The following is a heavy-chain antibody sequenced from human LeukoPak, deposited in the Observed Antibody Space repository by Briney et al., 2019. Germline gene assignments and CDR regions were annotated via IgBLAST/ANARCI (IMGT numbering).Heavy chain of an antibody. CDR2: IKQDGSEK. J-gene: IGHJ5*02. V-gene: IGHV3-7*01. CDR1: GFTFTSHW. CDR3: ARGAFDP. Sequence: GGSLRLSCVASGFTFTSHWMSWVRQAPGKGLEWVANIKQDGSEKYYVDSVKGRFTIARDNAKNSVYLQMNSLRAEDTAVYYCARGAFDPWGQGTLVSVSS.